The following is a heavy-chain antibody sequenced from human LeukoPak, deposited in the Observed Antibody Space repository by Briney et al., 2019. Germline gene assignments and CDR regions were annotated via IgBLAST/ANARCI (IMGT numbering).Heavy chain of an antibody. CDR2: IIPIFGTA. CDR3: ATESTYYDFWSGYYKDYYYYMDV. J-gene: IGHJ6*03. Sequence: SVKVSCKASGGTFSSYAISWVRQAPGQGLEWMGGIIPIFGTANYAQKFQGRVTITTDESTSTAYMELSSLRPEDTAVYYCATESTYYDFWSGYYKDYYYYMDVWGKGTTVTVSS. V-gene: IGHV1-69*05. CDR1: GGTFSSYA. D-gene: IGHD3-3*01.